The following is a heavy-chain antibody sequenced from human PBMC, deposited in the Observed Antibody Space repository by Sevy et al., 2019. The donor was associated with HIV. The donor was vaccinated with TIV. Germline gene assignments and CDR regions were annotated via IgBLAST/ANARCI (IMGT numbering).Heavy chain of an antibody. CDR3: ARETKRIWAFIAAAGTYYFDY. Sequence: GGSLRLSCAASGFTFSSYWMSWVRQAPGKGLEWVANIKQDGSEKYYVHSVKGRFTISRDNAKNSLYLQMNSLRAEDTAVYYCARETKRIWAFIAAAGTYYFDYWGQGTLVTVSS. CDR2: IKQDGSEK. D-gene: IGHD6-13*01. J-gene: IGHJ4*02. V-gene: IGHV3-7*03. CDR1: GFTFSSYW.